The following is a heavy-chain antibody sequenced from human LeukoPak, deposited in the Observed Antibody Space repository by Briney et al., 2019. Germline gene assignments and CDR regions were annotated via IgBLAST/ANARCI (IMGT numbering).Heavy chain of an antibody. CDR1: GGSISSGGYY. Sequence: PSETLSLTCTVSGGSISSGGYYWSWIRQPPGKGLEWIGYIYHSGSTYYNPSLKSRVTISVDRSKNQFSLKLSSVTAADTAVYYCAREQGRELDYFDYWGQGTLVTVSS. CDR3: AREQGRELDYFDY. CDR2: IYHSGST. D-gene: IGHD1-26*01. J-gene: IGHJ4*02. V-gene: IGHV4-30-2*01.